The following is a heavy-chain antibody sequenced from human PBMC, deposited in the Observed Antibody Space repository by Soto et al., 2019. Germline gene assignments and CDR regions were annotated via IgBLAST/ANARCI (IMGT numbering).Heavy chain of an antibody. CDR2: IYYSGST. V-gene: IGHV4-59*01. Sequence: SEPLSLPYTVAGGSISSYYWSWIRQPPGKGLEWIGYIYYSGSTNYNPSLKSRVTISVDTSKNQFSLKLSSVTAADTAVYYCAALSSGWPEIEDYWVQGTLVTVSS. CDR3: AALSSGWPEIEDY. D-gene: IGHD6-19*01. J-gene: IGHJ4*02. CDR1: GGSISSYY.